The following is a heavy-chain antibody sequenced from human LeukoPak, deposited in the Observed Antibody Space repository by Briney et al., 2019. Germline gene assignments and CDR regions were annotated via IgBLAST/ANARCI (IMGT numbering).Heavy chain of an antibody. CDR2: IYYSGST. D-gene: IGHD6-13*01. J-gene: IGHJ5*02. CDR1: GGSISSYY. V-gene: IGHV4-59*01. CDR3: ARVDIAAAGTNWFDP. Sequence: SETLSLTCTVSGGSISSYYWSWNRQPPGKGLEWIGYIYYSGSTNYNPSLKSRVTISVDTSKNQFSLKLSSVTAADTAVYYCARVDIAAAGTNWFDPWGQGTLVTVSS.